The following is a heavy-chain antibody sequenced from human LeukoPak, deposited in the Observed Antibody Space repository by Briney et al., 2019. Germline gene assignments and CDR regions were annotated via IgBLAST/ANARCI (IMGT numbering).Heavy chain of an antibody. D-gene: IGHD3-22*01. CDR1: GFTFSDCY. V-gene: IGHV3-11*01. Sequence: GGSLRLSCAASGFTFSDCYMSWICQAPGKGLEWVSYISSSGSTIYYADSVKGRFTISRDNAKNSLYLQMNSLRAEDTAVYYCARAFANYYDSSGYRYWGQGTLVTVSS. CDR3: ARAFANYYDSSGYRY. CDR2: ISSSGSTI. J-gene: IGHJ4*02.